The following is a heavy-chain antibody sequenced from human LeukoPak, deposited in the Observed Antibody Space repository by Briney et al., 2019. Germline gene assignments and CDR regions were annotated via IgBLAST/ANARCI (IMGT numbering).Heavy chain of an antibody. D-gene: IGHD3-22*01. Sequence: GESLKISCKGSGYTFTNYWIGWVRQKAGKDLEWIGIFYPGDSATRYSPSFQGQVTISADNSISTAYLQWRSLKASDTAMYFCARASYYESSGYYPLAWFDPWGQGTLVTVSS. V-gene: IGHV5-51*01. CDR3: ARASYYESSGYYPLAWFDP. CDR2: FYPGDSAT. CDR1: GYTFTNYW. J-gene: IGHJ5*02.